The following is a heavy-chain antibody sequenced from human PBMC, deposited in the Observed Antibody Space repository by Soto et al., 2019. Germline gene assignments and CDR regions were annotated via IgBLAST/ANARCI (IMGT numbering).Heavy chain of an antibody. CDR1: GGTFSSYT. Sequence: QVQLVQSGAEVKKPGSSVKVSCKASGGTFSSYTISWVRQAPGQGLEWMGRIIPILGIANYAQKFQGRVTITADKSTSTAYMELSSLRSEDTAVYYCARDCETDNDPIYWYFDLWGRGTLVTVSS. J-gene: IGHJ2*01. V-gene: IGHV1-69*08. CDR2: IIPILGIA. D-gene: IGHD1-1*01. CDR3: ARDCETDNDPIYWYFDL.